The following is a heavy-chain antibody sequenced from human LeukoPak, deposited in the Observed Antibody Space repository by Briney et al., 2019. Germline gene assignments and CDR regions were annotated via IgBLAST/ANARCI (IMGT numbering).Heavy chain of an antibody. CDR3: ARDTFQPGLIDS. CDR2: INDDSSDI. J-gene: IGHJ4*02. Sequence: QPGGSLRLSCAASGFTFSLYAVNWVRQAPGKGLEWVSYINDDSSDIHYAGSVRGRFTISRDGARKTLYLQLSSLRVEDTAVYYCARDTFQPGLIDSWGQGTLVTVSS. CDR1: GFTFSLYA. D-gene: IGHD2-2*01. V-gene: IGHV3-48*04.